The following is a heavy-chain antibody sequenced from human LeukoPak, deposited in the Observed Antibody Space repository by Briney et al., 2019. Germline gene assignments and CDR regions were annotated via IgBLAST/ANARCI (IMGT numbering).Heavy chain of an antibody. CDR1: GFTFSIYA. CDR3: EKEGGPTLYYYYYGMDV. J-gene: IGHJ6*02. V-gene: IGHV3-23*01. D-gene: IGHD3-16*01. Sequence: PGGSLRLSCAASGFTFSIYAMSGVRQAPGKGLAWVSAISDSGGGTYYADSVKARFTISRDNSKNTLYLQMNSLRDEDTAVYYCEKEGGPTLYYYYYGMDVWGQGTTVTVSS. CDR2: ISDSGGGT.